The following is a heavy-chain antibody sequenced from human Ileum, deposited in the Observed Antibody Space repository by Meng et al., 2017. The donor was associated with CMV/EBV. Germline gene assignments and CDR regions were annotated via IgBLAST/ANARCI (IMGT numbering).Heavy chain of an antibody. J-gene: IGHJ4*02. V-gene: IGHV3-23*01. CDR2: ISGSSGST. Sequence: GGSLRLSCVASGITFSTYAMNWVRQAPGKGLEWVSVISGSSGSTYYADSVKGRFTIYRDNSKNTLYLEMNSLRAEDTAIYYCAKDRWGIGTGIDYWGQGTLVTVSS. CDR3: AKDRWGIGTGIDY. D-gene: IGHD1-1*01. CDR1: GITFSTYA.